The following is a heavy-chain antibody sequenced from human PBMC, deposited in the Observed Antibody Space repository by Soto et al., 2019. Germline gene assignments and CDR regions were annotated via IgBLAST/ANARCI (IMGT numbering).Heavy chain of an antibody. CDR2: IYYSGST. D-gene: IGHD6-13*01. J-gene: IGHJ5*02. CDR1: GGSISSGGXY. Sequence: LSLTCTVSGGSISSGGXYWSXXXXXXXXXXXXXXXIYYSGSTYYNPSLKSRVTISVDTSKNQFSLKLSSVTAADTAVYYCARDRDTAMVAPGIAAAGTTSWFDPWXQGTLVTVS. V-gene: IGHV4-31*03. CDR3: ARDRDTAMVAPGIAAAGTTSWFDP.